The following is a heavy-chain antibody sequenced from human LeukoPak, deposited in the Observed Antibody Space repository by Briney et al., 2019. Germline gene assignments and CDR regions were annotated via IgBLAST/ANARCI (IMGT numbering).Heavy chain of an antibody. CDR3: ARGPLRITIFGVVTAPPFDP. J-gene: IGHJ5*02. V-gene: IGHV1-69*13. Sequence: ASVKVSCKASGGTFSSYAISWVRQAPGQGLEWMGGIIPIFVTANYAQKFQGRVTITADESTSSAYMELSSLRSEDTAVYYCARGPLRITIFGVVTAPPFDPWGQGTLVTVSS. D-gene: IGHD3-3*01. CDR1: GGTFSSYA. CDR2: IIPIFVTA.